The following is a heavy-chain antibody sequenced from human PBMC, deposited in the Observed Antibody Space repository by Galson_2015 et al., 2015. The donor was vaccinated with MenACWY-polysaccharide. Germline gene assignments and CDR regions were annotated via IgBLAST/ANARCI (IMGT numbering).Heavy chain of an antibody. D-gene: IGHD5/OR15-5a*01. V-gene: IGHV3-21*01. J-gene: IGHJ2*01. CDR2: ISSTDLK. Sequence: SLRLSCAASGFTFSSYAMAWVRQAPGKGLEWVSFISSTDLKDYADSVRGRFTISRDNAKNSLFLQMDSLRGEDTALYFCARDPRQSLNLRSYWFFALWGRGTLVTVSS. CDR1: GFTFSSYA. CDR3: ARDPRQSLNLRSYWFFAL.